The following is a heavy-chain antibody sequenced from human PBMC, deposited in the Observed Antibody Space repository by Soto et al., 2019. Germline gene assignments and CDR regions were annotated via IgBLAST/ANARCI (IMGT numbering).Heavy chain of an antibody. Sequence: GESLKISCKGSGYSFTTYWIGWVRQMPGKGLEWMGIICPGDSDSRYSPSFQGQVTISVDKSITTAYLQWSSLKASDTAMYYCARIGDYGSGSYPYFDYWGQGTLVTVSS. CDR1: GYSFTTYW. CDR2: ICPGDSDS. V-gene: IGHV5-51*01. J-gene: IGHJ4*02. CDR3: ARIGDYGSGSYPYFDY. D-gene: IGHD3-10*01.